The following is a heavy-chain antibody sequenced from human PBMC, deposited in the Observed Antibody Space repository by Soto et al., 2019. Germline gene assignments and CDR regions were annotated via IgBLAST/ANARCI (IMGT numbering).Heavy chain of an antibody. J-gene: IGHJ3*01. CDR3: VSHWAEYTGSANCFLL. Sequence: SSETLSLSCTLSGDSISSSIYYWGWIRQPPGQGLEWIGTIYYRGNTYYNPSLKSRVTVSVDTSKNQFSLKLSSVTAADTAMFYCVSHWAEYTGSANCFLLWGQAPMITVS. CDR1: GDSISSSIYY. V-gene: IGHV4-39*01. CDR2: IYYRGNT. D-gene: IGHD5-12*01.